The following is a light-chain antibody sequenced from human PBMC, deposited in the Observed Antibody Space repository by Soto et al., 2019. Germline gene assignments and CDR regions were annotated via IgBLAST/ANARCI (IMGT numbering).Light chain of an antibody. CDR2: GAS. Sequence: EIVLTQSPGTLSLSPGERATLSCRASQSVSSSYLAWYQQKPGQAPRLLIYGASSRATGIPDRFSGSGSGTDFTLTISRLEPEDFAVYYCHQYGVSPKTFGQGTKVDIK. J-gene: IGKJ1*01. V-gene: IGKV3-20*01. CDR3: HQYGVSPKT. CDR1: QSVSSSY.